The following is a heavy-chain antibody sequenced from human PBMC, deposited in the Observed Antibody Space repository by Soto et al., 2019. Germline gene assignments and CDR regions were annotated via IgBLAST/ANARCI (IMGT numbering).Heavy chain of an antibody. CDR3: AKDGLGYGTNGVCYGFDY. D-gene: IGHD2-8*01. V-gene: IGHV3-23*01. CDR1: GFTFSSYA. CDR2: ISGSGGST. J-gene: IGHJ4*02. Sequence: GGSLRLSCAASGFTFSSYAMRWVRQAPGKGLEWVSAISGSGGSTYYADSVKGRFTTSRDNSKNTLYLQMNSLRAEDTAVYYCAKDGLGYGTNGVCYGFDYWGQGTLVTVSS.